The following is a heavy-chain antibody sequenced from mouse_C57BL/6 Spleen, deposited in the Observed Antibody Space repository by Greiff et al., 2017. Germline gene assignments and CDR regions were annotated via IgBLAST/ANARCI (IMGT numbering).Heavy chain of an antibody. CDR1: GFNIKDYY. Sequence: EVKLVESGAELVKPGASVKLSCTASGFNIKDYYMHWVKQRTEQGLEGIGRIDPEDGETKYAPKFQGKATITADTSSNTAYLQLSSLTSEDTAVYYCASSYDYDVGGDYWGQGTTLTVSS. J-gene: IGHJ2*01. V-gene: IGHV14-2*01. CDR2: IDPEDGET. CDR3: ASSYDYDVGGDY. D-gene: IGHD2-4*01.